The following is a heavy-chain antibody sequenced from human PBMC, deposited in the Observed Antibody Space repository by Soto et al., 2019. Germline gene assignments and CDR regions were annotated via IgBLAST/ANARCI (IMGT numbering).Heavy chain of an antibody. Sequence: PSETLSLTCTVSGGSISSGDYSWSWVRQSPGKGLEWIGHIYNSGITNYNPSLKSRVAISIDTSRNQFPLRLSSVTAADTAVYYCARAREFWSGYLNLVVGFDPWGQGTLVTVSS. V-gene: IGHV4-30-4*02. CDR3: ARAREFWSGYLNLVVGFDP. J-gene: IGHJ5*02. CDR2: IYNSGIT. D-gene: IGHD3-3*01. CDR1: GGSISSGDYS.